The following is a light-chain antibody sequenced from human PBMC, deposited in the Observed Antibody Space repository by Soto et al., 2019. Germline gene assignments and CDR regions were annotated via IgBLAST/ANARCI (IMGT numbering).Light chain of an antibody. CDR2: YDS. CDR1: NIGSKS. CDR3: QVWDSSSDRYVV. V-gene: IGLV3-21*04. Sequence: SYELTQPPSVXVXXXXXXXXTCGGNNIGSKSVHWYQQKPGQAPVLVIYYDSDRPSGIPERFSGSNSGNTATLTISRVEAGDEADYYCQVWDSSSDRYVVFGGGTKVTVL. J-gene: IGLJ2*01.